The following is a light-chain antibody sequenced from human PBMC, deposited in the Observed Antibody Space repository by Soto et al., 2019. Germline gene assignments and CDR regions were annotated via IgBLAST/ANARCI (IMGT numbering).Light chain of an antibody. CDR3: SYYTSSSTYV. J-gene: IGLJ1*01. V-gene: IGLV2-14*01. CDR2: EVS. CDR1: SSDVGGYNY. Sequence: QSVLTQPASVSGSPGQSITISCTGTSSDVGGYNYVSWYQQHPGKAPKLMIYEVSNRPSGVSNRFSGSKSGNTASLTISGLQAEDAADYYCSYYTSSSTYVFGTGTKLTVL.